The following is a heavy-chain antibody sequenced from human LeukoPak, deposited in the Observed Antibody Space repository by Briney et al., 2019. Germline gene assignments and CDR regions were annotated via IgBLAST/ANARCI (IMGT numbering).Heavy chain of an antibody. V-gene: IGHV3-30*18. CDR2: VSYDGSNK. Sequence: GGSLRLSCAASGFTFSSYGMHWVRQAPGKGLEWVSVVSYDGSNKYYADSVKGRFTISRDNSKNTLYLQVNSLRAEDTAVYYCAKASYYDSSGYSPGYYWGQGTLVTVST. CDR1: GFTFSSYG. D-gene: IGHD3-22*01. J-gene: IGHJ4*02. CDR3: AKASYYDSSGYSPGYY.